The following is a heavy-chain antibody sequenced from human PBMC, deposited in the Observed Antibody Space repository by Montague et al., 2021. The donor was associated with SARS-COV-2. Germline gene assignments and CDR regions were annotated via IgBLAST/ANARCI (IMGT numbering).Heavy chain of an antibody. D-gene: IGHD3-16*01. CDR2: IYHTGST. Sequence: SETLSLTCNVSADSITSNYWWSWLRQPPGKGLEWIGEIYHTGSTNFNPSLKSRVTMSVDKSKKFFSLSLRSVTAADTATYYCARDGGQRFRAFESWGQGTLVTISS. V-gene: IGHV4-4*02. CDR3: ARDGGQRFRAFES. CDR1: ADSITSNYW. J-gene: IGHJ4*02.